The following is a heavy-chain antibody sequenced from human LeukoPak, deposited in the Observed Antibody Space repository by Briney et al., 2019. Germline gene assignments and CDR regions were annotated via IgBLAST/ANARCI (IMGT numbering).Heavy chain of an antibody. CDR3: AREFFGPTVIRNNWFDP. CDR2: IYHSGST. Sequence: PSETLSLTCTVSGYSISSGYYWGWIRQPPGKGLEWIGSIYHSGSTYYNPSLKSRVTISVDTSKNQFSLKLSSVTAADTAVYYCAREFFGPTVIRNNWFDPWGQGTLVTVSS. J-gene: IGHJ5*02. V-gene: IGHV4-38-2*02. D-gene: IGHD4-17*01. CDR1: GYSISSGYY.